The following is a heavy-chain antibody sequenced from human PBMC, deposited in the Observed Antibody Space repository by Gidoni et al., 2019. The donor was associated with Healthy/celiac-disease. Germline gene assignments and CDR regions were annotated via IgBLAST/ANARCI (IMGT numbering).Heavy chain of an antibody. CDR1: GFTFSNAW. D-gene: IGHD2-2*02. J-gene: IGHJ6*02. V-gene: IGHV3-15*01. Sequence: EVQLVESGGGLVKPGGSLRLSCAASGFTFSNAWMSWVRQAPGKGLEWVGRIKSKTDGGTTDYAAPVKGRFTISRDDSKNTLYLQMNSLKTEDTAVYYCTTVPLGYCSSTSCYTDYYGMDVWGQGTTVTVSS. CDR3: TTVPLGYCSSTSCYTDYYGMDV. CDR2: IKSKTDGGTT.